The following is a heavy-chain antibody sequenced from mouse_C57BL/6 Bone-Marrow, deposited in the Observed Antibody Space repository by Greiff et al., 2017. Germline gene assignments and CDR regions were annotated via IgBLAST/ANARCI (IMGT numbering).Heavy chain of an antibody. CDR3: SRQVTTVLATKYFDV. V-gene: IGHV5-9*01. J-gene: IGHJ1*03. Sequence: EVKLVESGGGLVKPGGSLKLSCAASGFTFSSYTMSWVRQTPEKRLQWVAAISGGGGNTYYPDSVKGRFTISRDNDKNILYLQMSSLRCEDTALYYCSRQVTTVLATKYFDVWGTGTTVTVSS. CDR1: GFTFSSYT. D-gene: IGHD1-1*01. CDR2: ISGGGGNT.